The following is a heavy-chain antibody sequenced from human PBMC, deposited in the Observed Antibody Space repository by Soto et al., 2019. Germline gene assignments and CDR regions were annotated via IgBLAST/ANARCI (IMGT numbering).Heavy chain of an antibody. J-gene: IGHJ6*02. CDR1: WFTFRSYS. D-gene: IGHD1-20*01. Sequence: AGGSLRLSCAASWFTFRSYSMNWVRQAPGEGLGWVSYISSSSSTIYYADSVKGRFTISRDNAKNSLYLQMNSLRDEDTAVYYCARNNPRGWARNYYYYGMDVWGQGTTVTVSS. V-gene: IGHV3-48*02. CDR3: ARNNPRGWARNYYYYGMDV. CDR2: ISSSSSTI.